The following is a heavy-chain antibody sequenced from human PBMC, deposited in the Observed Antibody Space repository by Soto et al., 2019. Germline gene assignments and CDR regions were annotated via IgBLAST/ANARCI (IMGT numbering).Heavy chain of an antibody. J-gene: IGHJ6*02. CDR1: GYTFTGYY. D-gene: IGHD3-10*01. V-gene: IGHV1-2*02. CDR2: INPNSGGT. CDR3: ARLGGLSGSGSYAYYYYGMDV. Sequence: RASVKVSCKASGYTFTGYYMHWVRQAPGQGLEWMGWINPNSGGTNYAQKFQGRVTMTRDTSISTAYMELSRLRSDDTAVYYCARLGGLSGSGSYAYYYYGMDVWGQGITVTVSS.